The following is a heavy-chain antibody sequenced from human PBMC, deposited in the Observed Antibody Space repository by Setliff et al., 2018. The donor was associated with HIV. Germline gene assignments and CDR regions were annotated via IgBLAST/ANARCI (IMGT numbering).Heavy chain of an antibody. D-gene: IGHD2-15*01. Sequence: GASVKVSCKASGGTLSGYTISYAIGWVRQAPGQGLEWMGRIIPIFGLANYARKFQGRVTITADKSTSTAYMELSRLRSDDTAVYYCARGVVARKEYYYYYMDVWGKGTTVTVSS. CDR2: IIPIFGLA. CDR3: ARGVVARKEYYYYYMDV. CDR1: GGTLSGYTISYA. J-gene: IGHJ6*03. V-gene: IGHV1-69*04.